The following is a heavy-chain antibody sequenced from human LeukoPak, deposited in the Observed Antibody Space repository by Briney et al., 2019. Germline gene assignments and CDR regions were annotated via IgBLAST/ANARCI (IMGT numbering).Heavy chain of an antibody. D-gene: IGHD7-27*01. CDR1: GYSISSGYY. V-gene: IGHV4-38-2*01. Sequence: PSETLSLTCAVSGYSISSGYYWGWIRQSPGKGLEWIGSIYQSGTTHYNPSLKSRVTISVDTSKNQLSLKLSSVTAADTAVYYCTCDPNWVFDNWGQGTLVTVSS. CDR2: IYQSGTT. CDR3: TCDPNWVFDN. J-gene: IGHJ4*02.